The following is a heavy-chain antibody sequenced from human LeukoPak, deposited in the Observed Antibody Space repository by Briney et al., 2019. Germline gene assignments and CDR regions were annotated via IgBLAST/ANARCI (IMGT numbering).Heavy chain of an antibody. Sequence: GGSLRLSCAASGNYWMHWVRQASGKGLVWVSHINSDGSWTSYADSVKGRFTISKDNAKNTVYLQMNSLRAGDTAVYYCVSFYETYWGRGTLVTVSS. CDR1: GNYW. CDR2: INSDGSWT. J-gene: IGHJ4*02. D-gene: IGHD2/OR15-2a*01. CDR3: VSFYETY. V-gene: IGHV3-74*01.